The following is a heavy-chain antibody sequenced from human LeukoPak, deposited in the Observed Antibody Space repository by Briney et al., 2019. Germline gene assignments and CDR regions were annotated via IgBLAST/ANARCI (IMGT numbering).Heavy chain of an antibody. CDR3: ARDFGTTGWHTFDY. V-gene: IGHV6-1*01. Sequence: SPTLSLTCVVSGDSVSSKNGAWNWLRQSPSRGLEWLRRTYYRSKWYNDYAESMEGRMTISQDTSKNQYSLHLNSVTPDDTAVYYCARDFGTTGWHTFDYWGQGTLVTVSS. D-gene: IGHD6-19*01. CDR2: TYYRSKWYN. CDR1: GDSVSSKNGA. J-gene: IGHJ4*02.